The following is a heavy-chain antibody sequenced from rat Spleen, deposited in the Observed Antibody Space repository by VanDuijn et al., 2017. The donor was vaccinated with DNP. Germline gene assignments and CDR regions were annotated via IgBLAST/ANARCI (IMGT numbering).Heavy chain of an antibody. J-gene: IGHJ2*01. V-gene: IGHV5-25*01. CDR3: ARLKWERAYYFDY. D-gene: IGHD5-1*01. CDR2: ISTSGYST. Sequence: EVQLVESGGGLVQPGRSLKLSCAASEFTFSNYAMAWVRQAPKRGLEWVATISTSGYSTYYRDSVKGRFTISRDNAKSTLYLQMDSLRSEDTATYYCARLKWERAYYFDYWGQGVMVTVSS. CDR1: EFTFSNYA.